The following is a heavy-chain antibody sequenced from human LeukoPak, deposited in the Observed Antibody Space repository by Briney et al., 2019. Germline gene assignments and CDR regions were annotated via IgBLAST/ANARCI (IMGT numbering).Heavy chain of an antibody. CDR3: ARIVSSSHDC. CDR2: ISSSGST. J-gene: IGHJ4*02. Sequence: SQTLSLTCTVSGDSISSGDYYWSWIRQPAGKGLEWIGRISSSGSTNYNPSLKSRVTISVDTSKNQFSLKLSPVTAADTAVYYCARIVSSSHDCWGQGTLVTVSS. D-gene: IGHD2-2*01. V-gene: IGHV4-61*02. CDR1: GDSISSGDYY.